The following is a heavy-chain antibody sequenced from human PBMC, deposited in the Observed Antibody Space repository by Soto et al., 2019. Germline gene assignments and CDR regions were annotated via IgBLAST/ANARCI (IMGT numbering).Heavy chain of an antibody. CDR1: GFIFSTHW. V-gene: IGHV3-74*01. Sequence: GGSLRLSCAASGFIFSTHWMHWVRQAPGKGLVWVARIKSDGSGTLYADFAKGRFTISRDNAENSLYLQMNSLSAEDTAVYYCASSYSNYALIDYYYYGMDVWGQGTTVTVSS. J-gene: IGHJ6*02. D-gene: IGHD4-4*01. CDR2: IKSDGSGT. CDR3: ASSYSNYALIDYYYYGMDV.